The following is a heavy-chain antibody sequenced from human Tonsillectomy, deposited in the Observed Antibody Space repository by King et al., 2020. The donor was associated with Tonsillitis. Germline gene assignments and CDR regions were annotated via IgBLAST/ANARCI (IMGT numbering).Heavy chain of an antibody. CDR2: IYYRGST. J-gene: IGHJ4*02. D-gene: IGHD1-14*01. Sequence: QLQESGPGLVKPSETLSLTCTVSGGSISSSSLYWGWIRQPPGKGPEWIGSIYYRGSTYYNPSLKSRVTISVDTSKNHFSLKLSSVTAADTAVYYCAIPHPEYYFDYWGQGTLVTVSS. CDR1: GGSISSSSLY. CDR3: AIPHPEYYFDY. V-gene: IGHV4-39*02.